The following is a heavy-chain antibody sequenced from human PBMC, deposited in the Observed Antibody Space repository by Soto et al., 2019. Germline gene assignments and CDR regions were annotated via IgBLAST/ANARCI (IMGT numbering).Heavy chain of an antibody. Sequence: QVQLVQSGAEVKKPGSSVKVSCKASGGTFSSYAISWVRQAPGQGLEWMGGIIPIFGIANYAQKFQGRVTITADESXXTXYXXLSSLRSEDTAVYYCASHIVVVTAIPNYYYYGMDVWGQGTTVTVSS. CDR1: GGTFSSYA. CDR3: ASHIVVVTAIPNYYYYGMDV. V-gene: IGHV1-69*12. J-gene: IGHJ6*02. D-gene: IGHD2-21*02. CDR2: IIPIFGIA.